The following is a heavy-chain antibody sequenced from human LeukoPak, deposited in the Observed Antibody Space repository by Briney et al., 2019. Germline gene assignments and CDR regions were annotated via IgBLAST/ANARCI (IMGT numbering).Heavy chain of an antibody. CDR1: GFTFSSYT. CDR2: ISSSSSYI. J-gene: IGHJ1*01. D-gene: IGHD3-3*01. CDR3: ARDRYDFWSGYRPEYFQH. V-gene: IGHV3-21*01. Sequence: GGSLRLSCAASGFTFSSYTMNWVRQAPGKGLEWVSSISSSSSYIYYADSVKGRFTISRDNAKNSLYLQMNSLRAEDTAVYYCARDRYDFWSGYRPEYFQHWGQGTLVTVSS.